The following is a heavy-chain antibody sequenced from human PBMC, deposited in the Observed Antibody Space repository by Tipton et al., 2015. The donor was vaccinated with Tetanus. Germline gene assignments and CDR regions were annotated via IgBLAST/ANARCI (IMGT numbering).Heavy chain of an antibody. D-gene: IGHD3-3*01. V-gene: IGHV4-61*08. CDR2: VSYSGRT. Sequence: TLSLTCTVSGGSVRSGDYSWNWIRQPPGKGLEWLAYVSYSGRTNSNYSLKSRNTISQDTSKNHFSLDLRSVTASDTAVYFCARQVDWTNYTSATFDYWGQGSAVTVTS. CDR3: ARQVDWTNYTSATFDY. CDR1: GGSVRSGDYS. J-gene: IGHJ4*02.